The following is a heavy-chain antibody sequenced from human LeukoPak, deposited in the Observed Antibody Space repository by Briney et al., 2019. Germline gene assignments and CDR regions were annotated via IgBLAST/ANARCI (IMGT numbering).Heavy chain of an antibody. CDR1: GFTFSSYW. CDR2: INSDGSST. Sequence: PGGSLRLSCAASGFTFSSYWMHWVRQAPGKGLVWVSRINSDGSSTSYADSVKGRFTISRDNAKNTLYLQMNRLRAEDTAVYYCATTTRGGAFDVWGQGTMVTVSS. J-gene: IGHJ3*01. CDR3: ATTTRGGAFDV. D-gene: IGHD4-17*01. V-gene: IGHV3-74*01.